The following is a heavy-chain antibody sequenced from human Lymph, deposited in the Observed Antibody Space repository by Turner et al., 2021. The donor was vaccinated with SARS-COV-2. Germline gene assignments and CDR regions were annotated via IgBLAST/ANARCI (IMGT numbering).Heavy chain of an antibody. CDR1: GYTFTSYA. V-gene: IGHV1-3*01. CDR2: INACNGNT. CDR3: ASGGYCSSTSCYRFYGMDV. D-gene: IGHD2-2*02. Sequence: QVQLVQSGAEVKKPGASVKVSCKASGYTFTSYAMHWVRQAPGQRLEWMGWINACNGNTKYSQKFQGRVTITRDTSASTAYMELSSLRSEDTAVYYCASGGYCSSTSCYRFYGMDVWGQGTTVTVSS. J-gene: IGHJ6*02.